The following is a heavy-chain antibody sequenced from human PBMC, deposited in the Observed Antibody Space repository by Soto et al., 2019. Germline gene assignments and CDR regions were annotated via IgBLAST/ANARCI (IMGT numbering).Heavy chain of an antibody. CDR1: GHLFNNHW. J-gene: IGHJ5*02. CDR3: ARGYFDSGHGYDL. V-gene: IGHV5-51*01. Sequence: GESLKISCKGPGHLFNNHWIGWVRQAPGKGLEWMGLIFTRDSETKTSPSFQGHVSFSVDNSINTVYLQWTSLKTTDTGIYFCARGYFDSGHGYDLWGQGTLVTSPQ. CDR2: IFTRDSET. D-gene: IGHD3-10*01.